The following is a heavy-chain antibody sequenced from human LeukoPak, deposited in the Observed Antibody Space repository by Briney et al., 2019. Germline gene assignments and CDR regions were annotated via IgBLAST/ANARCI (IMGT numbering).Heavy chain of an antibody. D-gene: IGHD3-10*01. V-gene: IGHV4-4*07. J-gene: IGHJ6*02. CDR2: IYTSGST. CDR3: ARDYYGSGSFSYYYGMDV. CDR1: GDSISSYY. Sequence: PSETLSLTCTVSGDSISSYYWSWIRQPPGQGLEWIGRIYTSGSTNYNPSLKSRVTISVDTSKNQFSLKLSSVTAADTAVYYCARDYYGSGSFSYYYGMDVWGQGTTVTVSS.